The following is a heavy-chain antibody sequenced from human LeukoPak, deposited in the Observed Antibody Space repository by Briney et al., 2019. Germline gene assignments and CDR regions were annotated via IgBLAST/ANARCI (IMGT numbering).Heavy chain of an antibody. V-gene: IGHV1-69*13. CDR3: HDSGWGLATDYFDY. J-gene: IGHJ4*02. D-gene: IGHD3-16*01. CDR2: IIPIFGTA. Sequence: SVKVSCKASGGTFSSYAISWVRQAPGQGLEWMGGIIPIFGTANYAQKFQGRVTITADESTSTAYMELSSLRSEDTAVYYCHDSGWGLATDYFDYWGQGTLVTVSS. CDR1: GGTFSSYA.